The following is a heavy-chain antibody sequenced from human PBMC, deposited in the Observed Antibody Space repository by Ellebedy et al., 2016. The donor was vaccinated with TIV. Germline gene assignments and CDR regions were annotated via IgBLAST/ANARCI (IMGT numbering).Heavy chain of an antibody. Sequence: PGGSLRLSCAGSGFTFSSYWMSWVRQAPGKGLEWVANINKDGSEKYYVDSVKSRFTISRDNAKKSLYLQMNSLRAEDTAVYYCVRYVAAFDIWGQGTMVTVSS. CDR3: VRYVAAFDI. CDR1: GFTFSSYW. V-gene: IGHV3-7*03. D-gene: IGHD3-16*01. J-gene: IGHJ3*02. CDR2: INKDGSEK.